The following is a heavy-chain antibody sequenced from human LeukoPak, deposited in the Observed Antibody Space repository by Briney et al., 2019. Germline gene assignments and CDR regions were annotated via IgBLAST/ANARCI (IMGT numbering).Heavy chain of an antibody. CDR3: ARAPGIMSGNWRFDY. CDR2: IYYSGST. J-gene: IGHJ4*02. V-gene: IGHV4-59*12. CDR1: GGSISPYY. Sequence: SETLSLNCTVSGGSISPYYWTWIRQPPGKGLEWIGYIYYSGSTNYNPSLTSRVTMSVDTSKNQFSLKLSSVTAADTAVYYCARAPGIMSGNWRFDYWGQGTLVSVPS. D-gene: IGHD3-16*01.